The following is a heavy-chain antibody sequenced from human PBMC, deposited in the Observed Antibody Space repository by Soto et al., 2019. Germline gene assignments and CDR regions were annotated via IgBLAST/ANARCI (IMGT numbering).Heavy chain of an antibody. CDR3: ARDLGYSGYDLDY. V-gene: IGHV3-30*03. CDR1: GFTFSSYA. D-gene: IGHD5-12*01. J-gene: IGHJ4*02. Sequence: PGGSLRLSCAASGFTFSSYAMHWARQAPGKGLEWVTVISIRGGDEYYAESVRGRFTISRDDSKNSLYLQMNSLRAEDTAVYYCARDLGYSGYDLDYWGQGTLVTVSS. CDR2: ISIRGGDE.